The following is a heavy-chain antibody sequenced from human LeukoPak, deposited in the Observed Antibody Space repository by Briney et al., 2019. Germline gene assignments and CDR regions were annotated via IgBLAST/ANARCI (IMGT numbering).Heavy chain of an antibody. CDR1: GGSISSYD. V-gene: IGHV4-59*08. D-gene: IGHD4-23*01. CDR3: ARQTYGGCIDY. Sequence: SDTLSLTCTVSGGSISSYDRSWIRQPPGKGLELICDISYTGNTNYNPALKGRGSISVDTSENQFSLKLSSVTAADTAVYYCARQTYGGCIDYWGQGTLVTVSS. J-gene: IGHJ4*02. CDR2: ISYTGNT.